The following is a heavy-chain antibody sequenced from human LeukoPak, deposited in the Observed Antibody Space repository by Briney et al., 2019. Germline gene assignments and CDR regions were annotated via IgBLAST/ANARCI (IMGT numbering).Heavy chain of an antibody. J-gene: IGHJ4*02. Sequence: QTGGSLRLSCAASGFTFSSYAMHWVRQAPGKGLEWVAVISYDGSNKYYADSVKGRFTISRDNSKNTLYLQMNSLRAEDTAVYYCATTGYSSRNYWGQGTLVTVSS. CDR1: GFTFSSYA. CDR2: ISYDGSNK. CDR3: ATTGYSSRNY. V-gene: IGHV3-30*04. D-gene: IGHD6-13*01.